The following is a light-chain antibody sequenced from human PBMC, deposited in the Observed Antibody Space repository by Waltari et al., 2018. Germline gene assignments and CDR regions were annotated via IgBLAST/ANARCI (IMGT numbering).Light chain of an antibody. J-gene: IGKJ3*01. V-gene: IGKV1-5*03. Sequence: DIQMTQSPSTLSASVGDRVTITCRASQSIGSSLAWYQQKPGKAPKVVIYEASSLESGVPSRFSGSGSGTEFTLTISSLQPDDFATYYCQQANSFPLTFGPGTKVEIK. CDR2: EAS. CDR3: QQANSFPLT. CDR1: QSIGSS.